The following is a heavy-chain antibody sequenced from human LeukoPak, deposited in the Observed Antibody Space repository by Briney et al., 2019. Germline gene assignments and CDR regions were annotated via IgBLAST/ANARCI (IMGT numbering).Heavy chain of an antibody. J-gene: IGHJ4*02. D-gene: IGHD3-16*02. V-gene: IGHV4-34*01. CDR3: ARGLVDDFVGGGHRHTFDS. Sequence: KSSETLSLTCAVYGGSFSGYYWSWIRQPPGKGLEWIGEINHSGSTNYNPSLKSRVTISVDTSKKQFSLKLRSVTAADTAVYYCARGLVDDFVGGGHRHTFDSWGQGTLIIVST. CDR1: GGSFSGYY. CDR2: INHSGST.